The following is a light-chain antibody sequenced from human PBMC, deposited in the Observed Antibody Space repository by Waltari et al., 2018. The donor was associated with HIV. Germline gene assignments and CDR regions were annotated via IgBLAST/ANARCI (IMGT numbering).Light chain of an antibody. CDR3: QQRADWPLT. CDR2: DAS. Sequence: DIVLTQSPVTLSLSLGERATLSCRASQRVDTFLAWYQQRPGQAPRLLIYDASRRASGILARFSGTGSGTDYTLTISSVEPEDFAVYYCQQRADWPLTFGGGTRVDIK. V-gene: IGKV3-11*01. CDR1: QRVDTF. J-gene: IGKJ4*01.